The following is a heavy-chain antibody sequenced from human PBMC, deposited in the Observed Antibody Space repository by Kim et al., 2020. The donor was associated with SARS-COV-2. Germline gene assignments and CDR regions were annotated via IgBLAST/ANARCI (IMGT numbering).Heavy chain of an antibody. V-gene: IGHV3-30-3*01. CDR2: SNK. Sequence: SNKYYAASVKGRFTISRDNSKNTLYLQMNSLRAEDTAVYYCARENWNYDYWGQGTLVTVSS. D-gene: IGHD1-7*01. CDR3: ARENWNYDY. J-gene: IGHJ4*02.